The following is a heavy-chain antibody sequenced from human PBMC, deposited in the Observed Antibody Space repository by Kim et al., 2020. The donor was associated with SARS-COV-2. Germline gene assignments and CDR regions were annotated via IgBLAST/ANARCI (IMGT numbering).Heavy chain of an antibody. Sequence: SETLSLTCTVSGGSISSYYWSWIRQPPGKGLEWIGYIYYSGSTNYNPSLKSRVTISVDTSKNQFSLKLSSVTAADTAVYYCARDRSSSGYGNWFDPWGQGTLVTVSS. CDR3: ARDRSSSGYGNWFDP. CDR2: IYYSGST. V-gene: IGHV4-59*01. D-gene: IGHD3-22*01. J-gene: IGHJ5*02. CDR1: GGSISSYY.